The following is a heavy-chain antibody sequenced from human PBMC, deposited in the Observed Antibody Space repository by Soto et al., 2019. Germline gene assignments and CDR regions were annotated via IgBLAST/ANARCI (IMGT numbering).Heavy chain of an antibody. Sequence: QVQLVQSGAEVKKPGSSVKVSCKASGGTFSSYAISWVRQAPGQGLEWMGGIIPIFGTANYAQKFQGRVTNTADDSTSSAYMELSSLRSEDTAVYYCAREACRPPSTHFKYYYYGMDVWGQGTTVTVSS. D-gene: IGHD3-3*02. CDR1: GGTFSSYA. V-gene: IGHV1-69*01. J-gene: IGHJ6*02. CDR3: AREACRPPSTHFKYYYYGMDV. CDR2: IIPIFGTA.